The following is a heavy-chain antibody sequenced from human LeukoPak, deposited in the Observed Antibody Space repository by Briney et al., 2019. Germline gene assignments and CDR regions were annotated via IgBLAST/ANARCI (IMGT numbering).Heavy chain of an antibody. D-gene: IGHD7-27*01. CDR2: INSGGSGT. J-gene: IGHJ4*02. CDR3: ASSLGPLPHY. V-gene: IGHV3-74*01. Sequence: GGSLRLSCAASGFPLSSYWMHWVRQAPGKGLVWVSRINSGGSGTSYADSVEGRFTIPRDNVKNTLYLQMNSLRAEDTAVYYCASSLGPLPHYWGQGTLVTVSS. CDR1: GFPLSSYW.